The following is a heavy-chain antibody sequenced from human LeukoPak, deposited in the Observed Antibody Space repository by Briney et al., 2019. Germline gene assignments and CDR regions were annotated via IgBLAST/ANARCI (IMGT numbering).Heavy chain of an antibody. Sequence: GGSLRLSCAASGFTFDDYAMHWVRQTPGKGLEWVSGISWNSGSLGYADSVKGRFTISRDNAKDSLYLQMNSLRAEDTALYYCAKANSAYYYYDSSAYYKSWGQGTLVTVSS. D-gene: IGHD3-22*01. J-gene: IGHJ4*02. CDR1: GFTFDDYA. CDR3: AKANSAYYYYDSSAYYKS. V-gene: IGHV3-9*01. CDR2: ISWNSGSL.